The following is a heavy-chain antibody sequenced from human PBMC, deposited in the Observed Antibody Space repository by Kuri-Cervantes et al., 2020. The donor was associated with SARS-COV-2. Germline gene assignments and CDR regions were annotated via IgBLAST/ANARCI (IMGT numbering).Heavy chain of an antibody. CDR3: ARGMVRGIIQYYYYAMDV. V-gene: IGHV1-2*04. D-gene: IGHD3-10*01. CDR2: INPNSGGT. Sequence: ASVKVSCKASGYTFTGYYMHWVRQAPGQGLEWMGWINPNSGGTNYAQKFQGWVTMTRDTSISTVYMKLSRLRSDDTAVYYCARGMVRGIIQYYYYAMDVWGQGTTVTVSS. CDR1: GYTFTGYY. J-gene: IGHJ6*02.